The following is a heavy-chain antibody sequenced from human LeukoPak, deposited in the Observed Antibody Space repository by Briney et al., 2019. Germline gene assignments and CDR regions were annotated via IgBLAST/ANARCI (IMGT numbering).Heavy chain of an antibody. CDR1: GYSFTSYC. D-gene: IGHD3-10*01. V-gene: IGHV5-51*01. CDR2: IYPGDSDT. Sequence: GGSLKSSCKGSGYSFTSYCIGWVRHMPRKGLEWMGIIYPGDSDTRYTTSFQGQVTISADKSISTAYLQWSSLKASDTAMYYCARCERSYYNGDAFDIWGQGTMVTVSS. J-gene: IGHJ3*02. CDR3: ARCERSYYNGDAFDI.